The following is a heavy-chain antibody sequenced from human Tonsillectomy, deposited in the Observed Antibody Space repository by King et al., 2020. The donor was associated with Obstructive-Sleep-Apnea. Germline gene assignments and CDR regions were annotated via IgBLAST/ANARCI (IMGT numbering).Heavy chain of an antibody. Sequence: VQLVESGGGLVEPGGSLRLSCAASGFTFIKAWMSWVRQAPGKGLEWVGRIKTKTDDGPTDYAAPVKGRFTISRDDSKNMLYLQMSSLKTEDTAVYYCTTKRSGGSCYFQSWRQGTLVTVPS. CDR2: IKTKTDDGPT. V-gene: IGHV3-15*01. D-gene: IGHD2-15*01. J-gene: IGHJ4*02. CDR3: TTKRSGGSCYFQS. CDR1: GFTFIKAW.